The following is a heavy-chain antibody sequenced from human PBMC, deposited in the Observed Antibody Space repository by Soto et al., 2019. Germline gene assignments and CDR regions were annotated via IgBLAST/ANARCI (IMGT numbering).Heavy chain of an antibody. V-gene: IGHV1-69*13. Sequence: SVRVSCKASGGTFRNYAITWVRQAPGQGLEWMGGIIPLFATSNYAQKFLGRLTFTADESAGTAYMELSSLRSEDTAVYYCAAVIPHTPHNSHHYFEHWGQATLVIVSS. CDR2: IIPLFATS. J-gene: IGHJ4*02. D-gene: IGHD6-19*01. CDR1: GGTFRNYA. CDR3: AAVIPHTPHNSHHYFEH.